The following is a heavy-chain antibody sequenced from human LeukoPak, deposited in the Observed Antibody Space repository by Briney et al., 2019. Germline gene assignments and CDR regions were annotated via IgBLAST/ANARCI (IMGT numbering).Heavy chain of an antibody. CDR3: ARDRFDYSNCVEFDY. J-gene: IGHJ4*02. Sequence: GGSLRLSCAASGFTFSDYYMSWIRQAPGKGLEWVSYISSSGSTIYYADSVKGRFTISRDNAKNSLYLQMNSLRAEDTAVYYCARDRFDYSNCVEFDYWGQGTLVTVSS. V-gene: IGHV3-11*01. D-gene: IGHD4-11*01. CDR1: GFTFSDYY. CDR2: ISSSGSTI.